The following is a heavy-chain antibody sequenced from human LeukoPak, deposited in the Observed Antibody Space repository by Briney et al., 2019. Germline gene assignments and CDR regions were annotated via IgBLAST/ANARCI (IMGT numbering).Heavy chain of an antibody. Sequence: GGSLRLSCAASGFTFSSYSMNWVRQAPGKGLEWVSSISSSSSYIYYADSVKGRFTISRDNAKNSLYLQMNSLRAEDTAVYYCARDHEREDIVAVVEGNDYWGQGTLVTVSS. CDR3: ARDHEREDIVAVVEGNDY. D-gene: IGHD2-15*01. CDR2: ISSSSSYI. CDR1: GFTFSSYS. V-gene: IGHV3-21*01. J-gene: IGHJ4*02.